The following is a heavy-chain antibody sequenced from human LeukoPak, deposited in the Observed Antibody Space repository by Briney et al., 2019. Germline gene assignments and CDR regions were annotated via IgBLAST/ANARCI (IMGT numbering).Heavy chain of an antibody. Sequence: GGSLRLSCAASGSTFSSYAMSWVRQAPGKGLEWVSAISGSGGSTYYADSVKGRFTISRDNSKNTLHLQMNSLRAEGTAVYYCARGYDSSGYYYVRGTHFQHWGQGTLVTVSS. CDR3: ARGYDSSGYYYVRGTHFQH. D-gene: IGHD3-22*01. J-gene: IGHJ1*01. V-gene: IGHV3-23*01. CDR2: ISGSGGST. CDR1: GSTFSSYA.